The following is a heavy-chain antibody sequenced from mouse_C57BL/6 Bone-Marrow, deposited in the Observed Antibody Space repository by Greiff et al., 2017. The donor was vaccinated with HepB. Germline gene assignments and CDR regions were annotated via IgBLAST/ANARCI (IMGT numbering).Heavy chain of an antibody. J-gene: IGHJ2*01. CDR1: GYSITSGYY. CDR2: ISYDGSN. Sequence: ESGPGLVKPSQSLSLTCSVTGYSITSGYYWNWIRQFPGNKLEWMGYISYDGSNNYNPSLKNRISITRDTSKNQFFLKLNSVTTEDTATYYCAREIPILGGLDYWGQGTTLTVSS. CDR3: AREIPILGGLDY. V-gene: IGHV3-6*01.